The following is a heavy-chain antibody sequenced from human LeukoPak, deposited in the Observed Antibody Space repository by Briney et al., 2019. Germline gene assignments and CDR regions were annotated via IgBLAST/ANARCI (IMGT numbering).Heavy chain of an antibody. D-gene: IGHD6-19*01. V-gene: IGHV3-53*01. CDR1: GFTFTDYY. Sequence: QSGGSLRLSCAASGFTFTDYYMSWVRQAPGKGLEWVSVIYSGGSTYYADSVKGRFTISRDNSKNTLYLQMNSLRAEDTAVYYCARRAVAGKASGWFDPWGQGTLVTVSS. CDR3: ARRAVAGKASGWFDP. J-gene: IGHJ5*02. CDR2: IYSGGST.